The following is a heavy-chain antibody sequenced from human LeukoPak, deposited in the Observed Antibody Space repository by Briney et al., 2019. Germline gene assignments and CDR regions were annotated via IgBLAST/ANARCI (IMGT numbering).Heavy chain of an antibody. D-gene: IGHD6-19*01. CDR3: ARDYPYIAVAGTHWSMDV. J-gene: IGHJ6*02. CDR1: GGSISIYY. CDR2: IYTSGST. Sequence: SETLSLTCTVSGGSISIYYWSWIRQPAGKGLEWIGRIYTSGSTNYNRSLKSRVTMSVDTSKNQFSLKLSSVTAADTAVYYCARDYPYIAVAGTHWSMDVWGQGTTVTVSS. V-gene: IGHV4-4*07.